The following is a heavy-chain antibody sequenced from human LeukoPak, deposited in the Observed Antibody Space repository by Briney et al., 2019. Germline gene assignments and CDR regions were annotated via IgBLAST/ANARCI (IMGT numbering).Heavy chain of an antibody. CDR3: ARGLGASSWYNYYYYMDV. CDR2: INHSGST. CDR1: GGSFSGYY. J-gene: IGHJ6*03. Sequence: SETLSLTCAVYGGSFSGYYWSWIRQPPGKGLEWIGEINHSGSTNYNPSLKSRVTISVETSKNQFSLKLSSVTAADTAVYYCARGLGASSWYNYYYYMDVWGKGTTVTVSS. V-gene: IGHV4-34*01. D-gene: IGHD6-13*01.